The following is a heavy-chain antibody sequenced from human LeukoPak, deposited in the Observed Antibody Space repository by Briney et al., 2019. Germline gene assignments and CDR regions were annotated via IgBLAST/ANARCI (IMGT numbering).Heavy chain of an antibody. Sequence: SETLSLTCTVSGGSIISSSHNWGWVGQPPGKGLEWIATIYYSGTTYYNPSLKSRVTISVDTSKNQFSLKLNSVTAADTAVHFCARHPIGYPNWFDRWGQGTLVTVSS. D-gene: IGHD3-22*01. V-gene: IGHV4-39*01. J-gene: IGHJ5*02. CDR2: IYYSGTT. CDR1: GGSIISSSHN. CDR3: ARHPIGYPNWFDR.